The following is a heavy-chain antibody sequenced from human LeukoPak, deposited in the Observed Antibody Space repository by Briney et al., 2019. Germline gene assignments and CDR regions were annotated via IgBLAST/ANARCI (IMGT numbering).Heavy chain of an antibody. J-gene: IGHJ4*02. D-gene: IGHD4-23*01. V-gene: IGHV3-23*01. Sequence: GGSLRLSCSASGFNFNYFAMSWIRQAPGRRLEWVSTIGDSGSGGSYADSVRGRFTISRDHYKNIVYLQMHSLRVDDSAVYYCSRIKYGGNSGYHFDYWGQGTLVTVSS. CDR1: GFNFNYFA. CDR3: SRIKYGGNSGYHFDY. CDR2: IGDSGSGG.